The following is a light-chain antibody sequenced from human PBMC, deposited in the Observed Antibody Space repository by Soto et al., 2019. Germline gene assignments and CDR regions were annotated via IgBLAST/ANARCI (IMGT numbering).Light chain of an antibody. CDR2: DAS. Sequence: DIQMTQSPSSLSASVGDRVTITCRASQGISNYLGWYQQKPGKVPKFLIYDASTLQSGVPSRFIGGGSGRDLTVTIGSLQPEDVATYYCQEYDSAPFTCGRETEVDIK. J-gene: IGKJ3*01. CDR3: QEYDSAPFT. CDR1: QGISNY. V-gene: IGKV1-27*01.